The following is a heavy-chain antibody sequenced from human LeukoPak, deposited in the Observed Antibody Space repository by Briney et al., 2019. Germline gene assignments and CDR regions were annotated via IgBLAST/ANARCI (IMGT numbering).Heavy chain of an antibody. CDR3: ARRGLD. D-gene: IGHD3-10*01. J-gene: IGHJ4*02. Sequence: SETLSLTCAVSGYSISSGYYWGCIRQPPGKGLEWIGSIYHSGSTYYNPSLKSRVTISVDTSKNQFSLKLSSVTAADTAVYYCARRGLDWGQGTLVTVSS. CDR1: GYSISSGYY. CDR2: IYHSGST. V-gene: IGHV4-38-2*01.